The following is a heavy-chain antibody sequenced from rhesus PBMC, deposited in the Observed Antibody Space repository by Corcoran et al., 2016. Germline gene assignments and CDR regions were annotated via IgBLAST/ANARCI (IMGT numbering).Heavy chain of an antibody. CDR1: GFTFSSYG. D-gene: IGHD3-9*01. J-gene: IGHJ4*01. CDR3: ASNYEDDYGYYFS. Sequence: EVQLVESGGGLVQPGGSLRLSCAASGFTFSSYGMHWVRQAPGKGLEWVVVISYDGSKKYYADSVKYRFTISRDYSKNMLYLQMNNLKLEDTAVYYCASNYEDDYGYYFSWGQGVLVTVSS. CDR2: ISYDGSKK. V-gene: IGHV3-54*02.